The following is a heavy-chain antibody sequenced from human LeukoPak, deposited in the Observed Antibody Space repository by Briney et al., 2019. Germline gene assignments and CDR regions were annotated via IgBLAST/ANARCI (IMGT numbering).Heavy chain of an antibody. CDR1: GGTFSSYA. CDR2: MNPNSGNT. CDR3: ARGTGTLAQNYYYYYMDV. J-gene: IGHJ6*03. D-gene: IGHD1-7*01. V-gene: IGHV1-8*02. Sequence: ASVKVSCKASGGTFSSYAISWVRQATGQGLEWMGWMNPNSGNTGYAQKFQGRVTMTRNTSISTAYMELSSLRSEDTAVYYCARGTGTLAQNYYYYYMDVWGKGTTVTVSS.